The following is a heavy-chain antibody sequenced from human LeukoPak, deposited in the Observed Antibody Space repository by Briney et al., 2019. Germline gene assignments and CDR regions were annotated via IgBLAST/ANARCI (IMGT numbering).Heavy chain of an antibody. Sequence: GGSLRLSCAASGFTVSSNYMSWVRQAPGKGLEWVSAISGSGGSTYYADSVKGRFTISRDNSKNTLYLQMNSLRAEDTAVYYCAKGRFYSGLDYFDAFDIWGQGTMVTVSS. D-gene: IGHD1-26*01. CDR3: AKGRFYSGLDYFDAFDI. CDR1: GFTVSSNY. CDR2: ISGSGGST. J-gene: IGHJ3*02. V-gene: IGHV3-23*01.